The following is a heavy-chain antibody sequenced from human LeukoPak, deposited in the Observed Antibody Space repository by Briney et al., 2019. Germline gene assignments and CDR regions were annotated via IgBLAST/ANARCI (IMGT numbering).Heavy chain of an antibody. CDR1: GFTFSSYG. Sequence: AGGSLRLSCAASGFTFSSYGMHWVRQAPGKGLEWVAVIWYDGSNKYYADSVKGRFTISRDNSKNTLYLQMNSLRAEDTAVYYSARDLDTAMVTGYYYGMDVWGQGTTVTVSS. CDR3: ARDLDTAMVTGYYYGMDV. V-gene: IGHV3-33*01. CDR2: IWYDGSNK. D-gene: IGHD5-18*01. J-gene: IGHJ6*02.